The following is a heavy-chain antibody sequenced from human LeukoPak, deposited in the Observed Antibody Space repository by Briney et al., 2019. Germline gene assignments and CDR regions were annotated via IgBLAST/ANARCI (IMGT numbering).Heavy chain of an antibody. Sequence: PSETLSLTCTVSGGSISSSSYYWGWIRQPPGTGLEWIGSIYYSGSTYYNPSLKSRVTISVDTSKNQFSLNLSSVTAADTAVYYCARDLYSGTYSLDYWGQGSLVTVSS. CDR2: IYYSGST. D-gene: IGHD1-26*01. V-gene: IGHV4-39*02. CDR3: ARDLYSGTYSLDY. CDR1: GGSISSSSYY. J-gene: IGHJ4*02.